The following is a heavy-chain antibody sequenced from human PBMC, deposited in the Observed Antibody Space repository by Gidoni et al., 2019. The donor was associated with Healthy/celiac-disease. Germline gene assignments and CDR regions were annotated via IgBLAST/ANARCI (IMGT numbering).Heavy chain of an antibody. Sequence: QLQLQESGPGLVKPSETLSLTCTVSGGSISSSSYYWGWIRQPPGKGLEWIGSIYYSGSTYYNPSLKSRVTISVDTSKNQFSLKLSSVTAADTAVYYCARQLLLPITYNWFDPWGQGTLVTVSS. CDR3: ARQLLLPITYNWFDP. D-gene: IGHD2-15*01. V-gene: IGHV4-39*01. J-gene: IGHJ5*02. CDR1: GGSISSSSYY. CDR2: IYYSGST.